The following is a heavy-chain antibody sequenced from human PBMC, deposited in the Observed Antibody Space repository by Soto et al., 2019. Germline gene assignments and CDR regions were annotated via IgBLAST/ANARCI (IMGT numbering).Heavy chain of an antibody. CDR3: ARRSSSWYFDY. D-gene: IGHD6-13*01. J-gene: IGHJ4*02. CDR1: GFTFSSYA. V-gene: IGHV3-23*01. CDR2: ISGSDGST. Sequence: EVQFLESGGGLVQPGWSLRLSCAASGFTFSSYAMNWVRQAPGKGLEWVSVISGSDGSTYYADSVKGRFTISRDNSKNTLNLQMTSLRAEDTAVYYCARRSSSWYFDYWGQGTLVTVSS.